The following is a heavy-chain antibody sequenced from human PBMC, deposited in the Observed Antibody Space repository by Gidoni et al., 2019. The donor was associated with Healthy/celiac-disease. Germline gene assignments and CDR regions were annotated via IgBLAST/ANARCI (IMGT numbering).Heavy chain of an antibody. V-gene: IGHV4-38-2*02. Sequence: QVQLQESGPGLVKLSETLSLPCAVSGYSISSGYYWGWIRQPPGKGLEWIGSIYHSGSTYYNPSLKSRVTISVDTSKNQFSLKLSSVTAADTAVYYCARDRPPGDYWGQGTLVTVSS. CDR3: ARDRPPGDY. CDR1: GYSISSGYY. CDR2: IYHSGST. J-gene: IGHJ4*02.